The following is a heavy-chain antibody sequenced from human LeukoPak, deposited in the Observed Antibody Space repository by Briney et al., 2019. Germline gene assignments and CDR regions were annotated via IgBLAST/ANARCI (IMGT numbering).Heavy chain of an antibody. D-gene: IGHD4-17*01. CDR1: GGSISSYY. CDR3: ARDLDYGDYAGNYMDV. V-gene: IGHV4-59*01. J-gene: IGHJ6*03. CDR2: IYYSGST. Sequence: SETLSLTCTVSGGSISSYYWSWIRQPPGKGLEWIGYIYYSGSTNYNPSLKSRVTISVDTSKNQFSLKLSSVTAADTAAYYCARDLDYGDYAGNYMDVWGKGTTVTVSS.